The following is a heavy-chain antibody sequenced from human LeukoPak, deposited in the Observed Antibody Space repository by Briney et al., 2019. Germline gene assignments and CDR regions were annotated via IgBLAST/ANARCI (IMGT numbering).Heavy chain of an antibody. J-gene: IGHJ5*02. CDR2: IRQDGGEK. CDR3: ARAYSYAFEP. Sequence: GGSLRLSCAVSGFTFSSYWMNWVCQAPGKGLEWVASIRQDGGEKSYVDSVKGRFTISRDNTKNSLYLQINSLRAEDTAVYYCARAYSYAFEPWGQGTLVTVSS. V-gene: IGHV3-7*04. D-gene: IGHD5-18*01. CDR1: GFTFSSYW.